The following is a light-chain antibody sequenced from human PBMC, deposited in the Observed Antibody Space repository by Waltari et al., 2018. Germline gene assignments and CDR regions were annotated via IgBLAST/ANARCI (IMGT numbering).Light chain of an antibody. CDR1: SSNVGGYNY. Sequence: QSALTQPPPVSGSPGRSTTISCPGPSSNVGGYNYVSGYQQHPGKAPKLMFYDVSNRTSGVSKRFSGSKSGNAASLTVCGLQAEDEADYYCSSYTGSNTLVFGGGTKLTVL. CDR2: DVS. CDR3: SSYTGSNTLV. V-gene: IGLV2-14*03. J-gene: IGLJ2*01.